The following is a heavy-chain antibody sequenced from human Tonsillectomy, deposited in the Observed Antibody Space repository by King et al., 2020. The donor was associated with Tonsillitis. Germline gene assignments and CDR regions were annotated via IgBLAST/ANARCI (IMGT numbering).Heavy chain of an antibody. J-gene: IGHJ4*02. CDR1: GFSLSTSGVG. V-gene: IGHV2-5*02. Sequence: TLKESGPTLVKPTQTLTLTCTFSGFSLSTSGVGVGWIRQPPGKALEWLALIYWDDDKRYSPSLKSRLTIAKDTSKNQVVLTMTNMNPVDPATYYCAHSIRAWPKYYFDYWGQGTLVTVSS. CDR2: IYWDDDK. CDR3: AHSIRAWPKYYFDY.